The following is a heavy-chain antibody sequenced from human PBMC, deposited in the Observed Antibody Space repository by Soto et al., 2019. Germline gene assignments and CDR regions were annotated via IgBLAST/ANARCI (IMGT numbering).Heavy chain of an antibody. Sequence: GESLKISCEGSGYRFIDYYIGWVRQMPGKGLEWMGIIYPRDSDPRYSPSFQGQVTISADESISTAYLQWSSLKASDTAIYYCSRHVSGSSGMSFAFDIWGQGTMVTVSS. CDR3: SRHVSGSSGMSFAFDI. D-gene: IGHD1-26*01. CDR1: GYRFIDYY. CDR2: IYPRDSDP. J-gene: IGHJ3*02. V-gene: IGHV5-51*01.